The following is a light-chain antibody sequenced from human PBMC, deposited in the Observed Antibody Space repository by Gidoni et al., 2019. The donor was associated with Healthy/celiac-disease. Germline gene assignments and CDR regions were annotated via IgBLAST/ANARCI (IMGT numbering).Light chain of an antibody. CDR3: QQYGSSPPVT. V-gene: IGKV3-20*01. CDR1: QRVSSSY. Sequence: ELVLTQSPGTLSLSPGEIATLSCRASQRVSSSYLAWYHQKPGQAPRLLIYGASSRATSIPDRVSGSGSWTDFTLTISRLEPEDFAVYYCQQYGSSPPVTFGGGTKVEIK. CDR2: GAS. J-gene: IGKJ4*02.